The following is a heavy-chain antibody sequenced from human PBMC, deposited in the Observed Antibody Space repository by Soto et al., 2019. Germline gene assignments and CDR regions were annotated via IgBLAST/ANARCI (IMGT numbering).Heavy chain of an antibody. CDR2: ISYDGSNK. CDR3: ARGSSGWSLEFDY. V-gene: IGHV3-30-3*01. Sequence: GGSLRLSCAASGFTFSSYAMHWVRQAPGKGLEWVAVISYDGSNKYYADSVKGRFTISRDNSKNTLYLQMNSLRAEDTAVYYCARGSSGWSLEFDYWGQGTLVTVSS. J-gene: IGHJ4*02. D-gene: IGHD6-19*01. CDR1: GFTFSSYA.